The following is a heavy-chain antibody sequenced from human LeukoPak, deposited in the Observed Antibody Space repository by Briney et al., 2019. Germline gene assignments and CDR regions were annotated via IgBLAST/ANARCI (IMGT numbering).Heavy chain of an antibody. J-gene: IGHJ4*02. V-gene: IGHV3-23*01. CDR2: ISDDGRGT. CDR3: ARHRSSWLIDY. CDR1: GLTFSSYA. Sequence: GGSLRLSCAASGLTFSSYAMSWIRQAPGKGLEWVSAISDDGRGTYYADSVKGRFTISRDNSKNTLYLQMNSLRAGDTAVYYCARHRSSWLIDYWGQGTLVTVSS. D-gene: IGHD6-6*01.